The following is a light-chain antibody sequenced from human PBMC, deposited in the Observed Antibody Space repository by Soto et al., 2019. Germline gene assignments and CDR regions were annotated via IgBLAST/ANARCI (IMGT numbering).Light chain of an antibody. CDR2: YDD. CDR1: NSNIGNNA. CDR3: AAWDDSLNGTV. V-gene: IGLV1-36*01. Sequence: QSVLTQPPSVSGAPRQRVTISCSGSNSNIGNNAVNWYQQLPGKAPKLLIYYDDLLPSGVSDRFSGSKSGTSASLAISGLQSEDEAGYYCAAWDDSLNGTVFGGGTKLTVL. J-gene: IGLJ2*01.